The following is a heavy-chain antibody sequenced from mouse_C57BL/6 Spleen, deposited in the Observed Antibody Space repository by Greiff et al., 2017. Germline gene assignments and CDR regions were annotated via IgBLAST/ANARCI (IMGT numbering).Heavy chain of an antibody. CDR3: ARCGGLENYFDY. D-gene: IGHD2-13*01. Sequence: VQLQQPGAELVKPGASVKLSCKASGYTFTSYWMHWVKQRPGQGLEWIGMIHPNSGSTNYNEKFKSKATLTVDKSSSTAYMQLSSLTSEDSAVYYCARCGGLENYFDYWGQGTTLTVSS. V-gene: IGHV1-64*01. CDR2: IHPNSGST. J-gene: IGHJ2*01. CDR1: GYTFTSYW.